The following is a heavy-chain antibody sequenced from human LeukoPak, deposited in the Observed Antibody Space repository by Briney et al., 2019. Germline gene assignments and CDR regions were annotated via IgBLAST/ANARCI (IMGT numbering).Heavy chain of an antibody. V-gene: IGHV4-59*01. CDR2: IYYSGST. Sequence: SETLSLTCTVSGGSISSYYWSWIRQPPGKGLEWIGYIYYSGSTNYNPSPKSRVTISVDTSKNQFSLKLSSVTAADTAVYYCASDNLTGYYPRDWGQGTLVTVSS. J-gene: IGHJ4*02. CDR3: ASDNLTGYYPRD. CDR1: GGSISSYY. D-gene: IGHD3-9*01.